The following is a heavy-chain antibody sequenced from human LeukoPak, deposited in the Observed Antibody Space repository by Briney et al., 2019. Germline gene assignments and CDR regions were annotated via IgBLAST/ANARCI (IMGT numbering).Heavy chain of an antibody. CDR2: ISSSSSYI. Sequence: GGSLRLSCVASGFTFSSYWMAWVRQAPGKGLEWVSSISSSSSYIYYADSVKGRFTISRDNAKNSLYLQMNSLRAEDTAVYYCARDLYCSSTSCYLGAFDIWGQGTMVTVSS. J-gene: IGHJ3*02. CDR1: GFTFSSYW. CDR3: ARDLYCSSTSCYLGAFDI. V-gene: IGHV3-21*01. D-gene: IGHD2-2*01.